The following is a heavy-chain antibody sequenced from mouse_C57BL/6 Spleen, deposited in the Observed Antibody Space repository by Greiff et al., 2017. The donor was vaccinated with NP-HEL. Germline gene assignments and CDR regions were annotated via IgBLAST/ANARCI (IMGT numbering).Heavy chain of an antibody. CDR2: IYPGDGDT. CDR1: GYAFSSSW. J-gene: IGHJ2*01. CDR3: ARRGDYYGSSYVGFDY. V-gene: IGHV1-82*01. Sequence: QVQLKESGPELVKPGASVKISCKASGYAFSSSWMNWVKQRPGKGLEWIGRIYPGDGDTNYNGKFKGKATLTADKSSSTAYMQLSSLTSEDSAVYFCARRGDYYGSSYVGFDYWGQGTTLTVSS. D-gene: IGHD1-1*01.